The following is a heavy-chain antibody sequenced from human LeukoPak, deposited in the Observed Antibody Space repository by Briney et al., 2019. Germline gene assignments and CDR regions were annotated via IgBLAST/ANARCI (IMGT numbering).Heavy chain of an antibody. V-gene: IGHV4-34*01. CDR1: GGSFSGYY. CDR3: ARASRYCISTSCNGFHFDQ. D-gene: IGHD2-2*01. CDR2: INHSGST. J-gene: IGHJ4*02. Sequence: PSETLSLTCAVYGGSFSGYYWSWIRQPPGKGLEWIGEINHSGSTNYNPSLKSRVTISVDTSKNQFSLKLSSVTAADTAVYYCARASRYCISTSCNGFHFDQWGQGTLVTVSS.